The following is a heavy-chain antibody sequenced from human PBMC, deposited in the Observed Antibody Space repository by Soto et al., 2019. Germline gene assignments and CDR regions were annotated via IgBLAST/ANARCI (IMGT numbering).Heavy chain of an antibody. CDR2: IYYSGST. V-gene: IGHV4-30-4*01. CDR1: GGSISSGDYY. J-gene: IGHJ5*02. Sequence: LSLTCTVSGGSISSGDYYWSWIRQPPGKGLEWIGYIYYSGSTYYNPSLKSRVTISVDTSKNQFSLKLSSVTAADTAVYYCAREDSDWNLFDPWGQGTLVTVSS. D-gene: IGHD3-9*01. CDR3: AREDSDWNLFDP.